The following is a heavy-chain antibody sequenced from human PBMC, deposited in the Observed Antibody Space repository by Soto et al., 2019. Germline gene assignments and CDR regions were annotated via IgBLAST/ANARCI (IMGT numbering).Heavy chain of an antibody. J-gene: IGHJ4*02. CDR2: INAGNGNT. Sequence: ASVKVSCKASGYTFTSYAMHWVRQAPGQRLEWMGWINAGNGNTKYSQKFQGRVTITRDTFASTAYMELSSLRSEDTALYYCARGPPYYYDSSGYYLFDYWGQGTLVTVSS. D-gene: IGHD3-22*01. CDR3: ARGPPYYYDSSGYYLFDY. CDR1: GYTFTSYA. V-gene: IGHV1-3*01.